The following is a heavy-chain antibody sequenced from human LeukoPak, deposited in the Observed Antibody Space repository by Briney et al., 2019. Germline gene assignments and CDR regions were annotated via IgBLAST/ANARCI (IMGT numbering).Heavy chain of an antibody. V-gene: IGHV4-59*01. CDR2: IYYSGST. Sequence: GSLRLSCAASGFTFSSYAMSWIRQPPGKGLEWIGYIYYSGSTNYNPSLKSRVTISVDTSKNQFSLKLSSVTAADTAVYYCARVLLAGTNGEWPFDYWGQGTLVTASS. CDR1: GFTFSSYA. D-gene: IGHD6-19*01. CDR3: ARVLLAGTNGEWPFDY. J-gene: IGHJ4*02.